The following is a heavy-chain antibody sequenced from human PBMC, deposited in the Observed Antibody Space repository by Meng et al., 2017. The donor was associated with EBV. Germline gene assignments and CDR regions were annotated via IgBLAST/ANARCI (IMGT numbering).Heavy chain of an antibody. CDR3: ARDLRSLIDY. D-gene: IGHD3-16*01. V-gene: IGHV1-46*01. CDR2: INPSGGST. Sequence: QVQLVQSGAEVKTPGASVKVSCKASGYTFTSYYMHWVRQAPGQGLEWMGIINPSGGSTSYAQKFQGRVTMTRDTSTSTVYMVLSSLRSEDTAVYYGARDLRSLIDYWGQGTLVTVSS. CDR1: GYTFTSYY. J-gene: IGHJ4*02.